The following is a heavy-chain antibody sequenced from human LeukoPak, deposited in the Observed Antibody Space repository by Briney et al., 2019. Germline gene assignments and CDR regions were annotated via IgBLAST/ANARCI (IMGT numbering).Heavy chain of an antibody. CDR3: ARGITIFGVYYYYYMDV. D-gene: IGHD3-3*01. Sequence: ASVKVSCKASGYTFTSYGISWVRQAPGQGLEWMGWISAYNGNTNYAQKFQGRVTITADKSTSTAYMELSSLRSEDTAVYYCARGITIFGVYYYYYMDVWGKGTTVTVSS. CDR2: ISAYNGNT. CDR1: GYTFTSYG. J-gene: IGHJ6*03. V-gene: IGHV1-18*01.